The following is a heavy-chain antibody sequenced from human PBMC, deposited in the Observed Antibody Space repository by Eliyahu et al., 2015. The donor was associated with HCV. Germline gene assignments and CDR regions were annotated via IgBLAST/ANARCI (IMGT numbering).Heavy chain of an antibody. CDR3: AQAYRGGGTYYDSPWYFDL. Sequence: QITLKESGPTLVKPTQTLTLTCTFSGFSLTTXGLGVGWIRQPPGKALXWLALIXWDDDQRYSPSLKNRLTITKDTSRNLVLLTMTNMDPVDTAIYYCAQAYRGGGTYYDSPWYFDLWGRGTLVTVSS. V-gene: IGHV2-5*02. CDR1: GFSLTTXGLG. D-gene: IGHD3-10*01. J-gene: IGHJ2*01. CDR2: IXWDDDQ.